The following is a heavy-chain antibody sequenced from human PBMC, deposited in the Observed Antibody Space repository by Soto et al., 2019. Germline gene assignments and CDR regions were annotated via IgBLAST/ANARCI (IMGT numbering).Heavy chain of an antibody. CDR3: ARGPPYSSSWYWYLDL. Sequence: QVQLVESGGGVVQPGRSLRLSSGASGFTFNTYAMHWVRQAPGKGLEWVAVIWYDGSIKYYADSVKGRFTISRDNSENTLYLLVNSLRADDTAVYYCARGPPYSSSWYWYLDLWGRGTLVTVSS. CDR2: IWYDGSIK. D-gene: IGHD6-13*01. CDR1: GFTFNTYA. V-gene: IGHV3-33*01. J-gene: IGHJ2*01.